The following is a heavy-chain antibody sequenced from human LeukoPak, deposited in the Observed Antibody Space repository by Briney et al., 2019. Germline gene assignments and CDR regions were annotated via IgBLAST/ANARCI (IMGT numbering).Heavy chain of an antibody. J-gene: IGHJ4*02. V-gene: IGHV4-34*01. D-gene: IGHD3-22*01. Sequence: AETLSPTCAVYGGSFSGYYWRGIRQPPGKGLEWIGDINHSGSTNYNPSLKRPVTISVYTSTNQFSLNLSSVTAADTAVYYCARGYYDSSGYRPPGYWGQGTLVTVSS. CDR3: ARGYYDSSGYRPPGY. CDR2: INHSGST. CDR1: GGSFSGYY.